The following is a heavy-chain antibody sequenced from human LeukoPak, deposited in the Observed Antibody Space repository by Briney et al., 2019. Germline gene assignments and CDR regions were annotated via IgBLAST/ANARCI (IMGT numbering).Heavy chain of an antibody. CDR3: AKDGYPFNSIWDYFDY. Sequence: PGGSLRLSCAASGFTFSNYAMSWVRQAPGRGLEWVSALCGDGGDSYYADSVKGRFTISRDNSKGTLFLQMNSLRAEDTAVYYCAKDGYPFNSIWDYFDYWGQGTLVTVSS. V-gene: IGHV3-23*01. D-gene: IGHD6-25*01. J-gene: IGHJ4*02. CDR1: GFTFSNYA. CDR2: LCGDGGDS.